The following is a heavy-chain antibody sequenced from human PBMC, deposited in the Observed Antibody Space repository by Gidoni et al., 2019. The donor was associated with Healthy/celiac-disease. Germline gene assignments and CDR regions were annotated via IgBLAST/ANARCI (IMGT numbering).Heavy chain of an antibody. J-gene: IGHJ4*02. Sequence: QLQLQESGPGLVKPSETLSLTCTVPGCPISSSSYYWGWIRQPPGKGLEWIGSIYYSGSTYYNPSLKSRVTISVDTSKNQFSLKLSSVTAADTAVYYCARLAGGATTSADYWGQGTLVTVSS. V-gene: IGHV4-39*01. D-gene: IGHD1-26*01. CDR2: IYYSGST. CDR3: ARLAGGATTSADY. CDR1: GCPISSSSYY.